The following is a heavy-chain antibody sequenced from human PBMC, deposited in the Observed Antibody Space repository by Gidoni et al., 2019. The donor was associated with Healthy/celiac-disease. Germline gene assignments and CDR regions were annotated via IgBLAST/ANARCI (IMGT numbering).Heavy chain of an antibody. Sequence: EVQLVQSGAEAKKPGTSLMISCKLSAYTFTNHRSSWVRKMPGNGLEGMGWIDPSDSYTKYSPSFQGHGTMSADKSINTAYWQWSSLKASDTALYYCAGAEKFSRSSEVDYWGQGTLVTVSS. CDR2: IDPSDSYT. CDR1: AYTFTNHR. CDR3: AGAEKFSRSSEVDY. D-gene: IGHD6-6*01. J-gene: IGHJ4*02. V-gene: IGHV5-10-1*01.